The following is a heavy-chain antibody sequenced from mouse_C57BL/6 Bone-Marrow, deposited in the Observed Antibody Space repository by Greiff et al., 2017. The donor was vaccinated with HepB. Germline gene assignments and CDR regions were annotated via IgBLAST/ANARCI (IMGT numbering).Heavy chain of an antibody. Sequence: QVQLQQPGAELVRPGSSVKLSCKASGYTFTSYWMHWVKQRPIQGLEWIGNIDPSDSETHYNQKFKDKATLTVDKSSSTAYMQLSSLTSEDSAVYYCARSGGTLRYGFAYWGQGTLVTVSA. D-gene: IGHD4-1*01. V-gene: IGHV1-52*01. CDR2: IDPSDSET. CDR1: GYTFTSYW. CDR3: ARSGGTLRYGFAY. J-gene: IGHJ3*01.